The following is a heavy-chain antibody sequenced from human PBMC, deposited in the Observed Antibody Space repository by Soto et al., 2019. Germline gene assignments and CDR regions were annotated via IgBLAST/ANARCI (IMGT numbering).Heavy chain of an antibody. CDR2: TYYRSNWYN. J-gene: IGHJ6*02. Sequence: PTQTLSLTCAISGDSVSSNSAAWHWIRQSPSRGLEWLGRTYYRSNWYNYYAVSVRSRITINADTSKNQFSLQLISVTPEDTAVYYCARGTVAGSVFLLKDYGMGVWGQGTTVTVSS. D-gene: IGHD6-19*01. CDR1: GDSVSSNSAA. V-gene: IGHV6-1*01. CDR3: ARGTVAGSVFLLKDYGMGV.